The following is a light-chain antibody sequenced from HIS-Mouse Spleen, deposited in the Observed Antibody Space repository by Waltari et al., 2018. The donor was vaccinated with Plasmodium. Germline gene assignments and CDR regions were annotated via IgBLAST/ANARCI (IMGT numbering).Light chain of an antibody. CDR1: AFPKQY. Sequence: SYELTPPPSVSVSPGQTARITGSGDAFPKQYTYWYQQKSGQAPVLVIYEDSKRPSGIPERFSGSSSGTMATLTISGAQVEDEADYYCYSTDSSGNHRVFGGGTKLTVL. CDR3: YSTDSSGNHRV. CDR2: EDS. V-gene: IGLV3-10*01. J-gene: IGLJ3*02.